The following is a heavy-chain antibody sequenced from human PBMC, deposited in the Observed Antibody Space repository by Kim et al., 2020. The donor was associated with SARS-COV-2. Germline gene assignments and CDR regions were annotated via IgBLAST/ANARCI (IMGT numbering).Heavy chain of an antibody. CDR1: GGSISRSSYY. J-gene: IGHJ4*02. Sequence: SETLSLTCTVSGGSISRSSYYWGWIRQPPGKGLKWIGSINYSGNTYYNPSLKSRVTISLDTSKNQFSLKLRSVTAADTAVYYCARLVSENSAVEYWGKGTLVTVSS. V-gene: IGHV4-39*01. CDR2: INYSGNT. CDR3: ARLVSENSAVEY.